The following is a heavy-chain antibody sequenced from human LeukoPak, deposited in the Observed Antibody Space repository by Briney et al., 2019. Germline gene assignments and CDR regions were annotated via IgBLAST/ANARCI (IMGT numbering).Heavy chain of an antibody. Sequence: SMKVSCKASGGTFSSYAISWVGQAPGQGLEWMGGIIPIFGTANYAQKFQGRVTITADKSTSTAYMELSSLRSEDTAVYYCARDHATPGYSSGWYGGGTLDWGQGTLVTVSS. CDR1: GGTFSSYA. CDR3: ARDHATPGYSSGWYGGGTLD. CDR2: IIPIFGTA. V-gene: IGHV1-69*06. D-gene: IGHD6-19*01. J-gene: IGHJ4*02.